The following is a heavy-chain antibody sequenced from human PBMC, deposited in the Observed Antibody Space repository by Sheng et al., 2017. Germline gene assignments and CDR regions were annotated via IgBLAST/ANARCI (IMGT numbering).Heavy chain of an antibody. V-gene: IGHV4-61*02. D-gene: IGHD1-26*01. CDR1: GGSISSGSDY. CDR2: IYTNGDT. CDR3: ANYSGIYRYFDP. Sequence: QVQLQESGPGLVKPSQTLSLTCTVSGGSISSGSDYWSWIRQPAGKGLEWIGRIYTNGDTNYNPSLKSRVTISRDTSKNQFSLKLSSVTAADTAVYYCANYSGIYRYFDPWGQGTLVTVSS. J-gene: IGHJ5*02.